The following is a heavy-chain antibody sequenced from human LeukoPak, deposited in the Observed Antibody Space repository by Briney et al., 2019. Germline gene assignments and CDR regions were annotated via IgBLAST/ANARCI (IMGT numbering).Heavy chain of an antibody. D-gene: IGHD1-1*01. J-gene: IGHJ4*02. Sequence: GASVQVSCKASGYTFTSYGISWVRQAPGQGREWMGWISAYNGNINYAQTLQGRVTMTTDTSTSTAYMELRSLRSDDTAVYYCARDSSRYDLTYFDYWGQGTLVTVSS. CDR3: ARDSSRYDLTYFDY. CDR1: GYTFTSYG. V-gene: IGHV1-18*01. CDR2: ISAYNGNI.